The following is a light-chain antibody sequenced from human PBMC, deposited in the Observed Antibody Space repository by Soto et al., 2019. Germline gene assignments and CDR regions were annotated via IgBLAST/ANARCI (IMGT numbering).Light chain of an antibody. CDR3: CSYVSNDRWL. CDR2: DVT. Sequence: QSVLTQPASVSGSLGQSITISCTGTSSDVGVYNYVSWYQQYPGKAPRLMIYDVTIRPSGVPDRFSGSKSGSTATLTISGLQAEDEGDYYCCSYVSNDRWLFGGGTKLTVL. CDR1: SSDVGVYNY. J-gene: IGLJ3*02. V-gene: IGLV2-14*03.